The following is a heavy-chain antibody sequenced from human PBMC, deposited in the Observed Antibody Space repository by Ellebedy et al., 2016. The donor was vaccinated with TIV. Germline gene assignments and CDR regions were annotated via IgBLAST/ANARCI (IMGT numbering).Heavy chain of an antibody. J-gene: IGHJ4*02. V-gene: IGHV3-23*01. CDR3: AKNAYGSGSHFYFDY. CDR2: ISGNGYSI. D-gene: IGHD3-10*01. CDR1: GLTLSSYA. Sequence: GGSLRLSXAASGLTLSSYAMSWVRQAPGKGLEWVSVISGNGYSIYYADSVKGRFTISRDDSKNTLFLQMNSLRAEDTAAYYCAKNAYGSGSHFYFDYWGQGSLVTVSS.